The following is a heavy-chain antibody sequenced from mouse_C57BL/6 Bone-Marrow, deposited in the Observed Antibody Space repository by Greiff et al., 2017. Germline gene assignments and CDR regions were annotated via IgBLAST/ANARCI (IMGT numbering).Heavy chain of an antibody. J-gene: IGHJ4*01. V-gene: IGHV1-81*01. Sequence: VQLQQSGAELARPGASVKLSCKASGYTFTSYGISWVKQRTGQGLAWIGEIYPRSGNTYYNEQFKGKATLTADHSSSTAYMELRSLTSEDSAVYFCASPLGGRDYYAMDYWGQGTSVTVAS. CDR2: IYPRSGNT. D-gene: IGHD3-3*01. CDR1: GYTFTSYG. CDR3: ASPLGGRDYYAMDY.